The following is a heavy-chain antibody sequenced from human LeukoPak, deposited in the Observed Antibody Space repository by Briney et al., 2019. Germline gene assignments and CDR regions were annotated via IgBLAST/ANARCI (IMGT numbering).Heavy chain of an antibody. J-gene: IGHJ4*02. V-gene: IGHV4-30-2*01. Sequence: SQTLSLTCTVSGGSISSGGYYWSWIRQPPGKGLEWIGYIYHSGSTNYNPSLKSRVTISVDTSKNQFSLKLSSVTAADTAVYYCARELAVAGTLGSDYWGQGTLVTVSS. CDR2: IYHSGST. D-gene: IGHD6-19*01. CDR1: GGSISSGGYY. CDR3: ARELAVAGTLGSDY.